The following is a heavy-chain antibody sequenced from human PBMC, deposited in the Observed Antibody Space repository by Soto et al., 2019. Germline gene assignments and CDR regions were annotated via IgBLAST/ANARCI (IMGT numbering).Heavy chain of an antibody. D-gene: IGHD6-13*01. J-gene: IGHJ2*01. Sequence: QVQLVESGGGLVKPGGSLRLSCAASGFTFSDYYMSWIRQAPGKGLEWVSYISSSSSYTNYADSVKGRFTIPRDNAKNPLYLQMNSLRDEDTAVYHCARTIAAAGGRRYFDLWGRGTLVTVSS. V-gene: IGHV3-11*05. CDR3: ARTIAAAGGRRYFDL. CDR1: GFTFSDYY. CDR2: ISSSSSYT.